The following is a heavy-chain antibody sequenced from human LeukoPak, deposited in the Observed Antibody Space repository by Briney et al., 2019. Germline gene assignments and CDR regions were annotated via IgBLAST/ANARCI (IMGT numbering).Heavy chain of an antibody. D-gene: IGHD2-2*01. CDR1: GGSISSYY. V-gene: IGHV4-59*01. CDR2: IYYSGST. J-gene: IGHJ6*03. Sequence: KPSETLSLTCTVSGGSISSYYWSWIRQPPGKGLEWIGYIYYSGSTNYNPSLKSRVTISVDTSKNQFSLKLSSVTAADTAVYYCARVVVVVPAAIDYMDVWGKGTTVTVSS. CDR3: ARVVVVVPAAIDYMDV.